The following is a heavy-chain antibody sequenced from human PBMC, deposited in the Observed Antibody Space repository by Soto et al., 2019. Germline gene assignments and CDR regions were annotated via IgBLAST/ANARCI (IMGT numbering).Heavy chain of an antibody. CDR3: AKDSMAKAYYYYGMDV. J-gene: IGHJ6*02. CDR1: GFTFSSYA. Sequence: GSLRLSCAASGFTFSSYAMSWVRQAPGKGLEWVSAISGSGGSTYYADSVKGRFTISRDNSKNTLYLQMNSLRAEDTAVYYCAKDSMAKAYYYYGMDVWGQGTTVTVSS. V-gene: IGHV3-23*01. CDR2: ISGSGGST. D-gene: IGHD2-8*01.